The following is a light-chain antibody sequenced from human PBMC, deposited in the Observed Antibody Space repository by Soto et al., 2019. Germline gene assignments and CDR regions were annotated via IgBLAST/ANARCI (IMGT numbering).Light chain of an antibody. J-gene: IGLJ1*01. CDR1: SSNIGAHYD. Sequence: QSVLTQPPSVSGAPGQRVTISCAGSSSNIGAHYDVHWYQQLPGTAPKLLIYGNSNRPSGVPDRFSGSKSGTSASLAITGLKAEDEADYYCQAYDNSLSVYVFAKGTKVTVL. V-gene: IGLV1-40*01. CDR2: GNS. CDR3: QAYDNSLSVYV.